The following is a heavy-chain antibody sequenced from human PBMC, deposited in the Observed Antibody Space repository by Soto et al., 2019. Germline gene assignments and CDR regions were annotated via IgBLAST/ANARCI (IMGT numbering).Heavy chain of an antibody. J-gene: IGHJ4*02. CDR3: VREGHYYFDY. CDR1: GFTFSTYW. V-gene: IGHV3-7*01. Sequence: GGSLRLSCAASGFTFSTYWMDWVRQTPGKGLEWVANINRDGSEKNYVDSVKGRFTIYRDNAKNSVYLQMSSLRPEDMAVYKCVREGHYYFDYWGQGALVTVSS. CDR2: INRDGSEK.